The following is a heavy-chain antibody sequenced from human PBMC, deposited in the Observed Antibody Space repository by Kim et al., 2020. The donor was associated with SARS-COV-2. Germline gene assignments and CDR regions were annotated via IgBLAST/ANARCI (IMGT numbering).Heavy chain of an antibody. V-gene: IGHV4-59*03. D-gene: IGHD2-8*02. CDR2: IYYSGIS. J-gene: IGHJ4*02. Sequence: SETLSLTCTVSKGSINNYYWNWIRQSPGKGLEWIAYIYYSGISNYNPSLKSRVTISVDTANNQFSLKLNSVNAADTAVYYCARGGYCNGGVCYPSPYYFDSWGPGTLVTVSS. CDR1: KGSINNYY. CDR3: ARGGYCNGGVCYPSPYYFDS.